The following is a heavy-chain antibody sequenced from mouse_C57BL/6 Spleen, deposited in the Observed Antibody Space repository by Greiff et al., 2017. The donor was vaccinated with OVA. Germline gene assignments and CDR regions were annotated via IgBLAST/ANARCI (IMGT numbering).Heavy chain of an antibody. CDR1: GYAFSSYW. CDR3: ARGITTGY. CDR2: IYPGDGDT. V-gene: IGHV1-82*01. Sequence: QVQLQQSGPELVKPGASVKISCKASGYAFSSYWMNWVKQRPGKGLEWIGRIYPGDGDTNYNGKFKGKATMTTDKSSSTAYMQISSLTSEDSAVYVCARGITTGYWGQGTTLTVSS. J-gene: IGHJ2*01. D-gene: IGHD1-1*01.